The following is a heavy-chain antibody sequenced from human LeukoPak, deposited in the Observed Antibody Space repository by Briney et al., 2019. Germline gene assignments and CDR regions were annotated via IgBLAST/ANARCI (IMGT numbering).Heavy chain of an antibody. Sequence: GGTLRLSCAASGFTFSKYGMNWVRQAPGKGLEWLSGISPRGGGTYYADSVKGRFTISRDNSKNTLYLQMNSLRAEDTAVYYSAIKAKGDYWGQGTLVTVSS. CDR1: GFTFSKYG. CDR2: ISPRGGGT. D-gene: IGHD3-10*01. V-gene: IGHV3-23*01. J-gene: IGHJ4*02. CDR3: AIKAKGDY.